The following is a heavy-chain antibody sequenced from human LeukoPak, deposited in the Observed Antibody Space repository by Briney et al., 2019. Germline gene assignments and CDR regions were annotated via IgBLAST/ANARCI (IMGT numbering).Heavy chain of an antibody. CDR2: IYYSGST. CDR1: GGSISSYY. Sequence: SETLSLTCTVSGGSISSYYWSWIRQPPGKGLEGIGYIYYSGSTNYNPSLKSRVTISVDTSNNQFSLKLSSVTAADTAVYYCARDKYYYGSGSDGNWFDPWGQGTLVTVSS. CDR3: ARDKYYYGSGSDGNWFDP. D-gene: IGHD3-10*01. V-gene: IGHV4-59*12. J-gene: IGHJ5*02.